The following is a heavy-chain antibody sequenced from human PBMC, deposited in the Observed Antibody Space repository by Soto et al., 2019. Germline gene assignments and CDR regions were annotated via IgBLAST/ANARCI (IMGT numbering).Heavy chain of an antibody. CDR1: AGAISSYY. D-gene: IGHD3-10*01. CDR3: ARGVGTMVRGVIIRYGMDV. J-gene: IGHJ6*02. V-gene: IGHV4-4*07. Sequence: GTLSLTSPVSAGAISSYYGSWTRQTPGKGLDWLGRFYPSGRTNYKPSLKARVTTSVDTSTNQFSLKLSSVPAADTAVYYCARGVGTMVRGVIIRYGMDVWGQGTTVT. CDR2: FYPSGRT.